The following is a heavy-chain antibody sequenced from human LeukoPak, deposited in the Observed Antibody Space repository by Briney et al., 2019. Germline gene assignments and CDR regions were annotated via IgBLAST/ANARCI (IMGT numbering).Heavy chain of an antibody. J-gene: IGHJ4*02. CDR1: SGSISNGYW. D-gene: IGHD1-26*01. V-gene: IGHV4-4*02. Sequence: PSETLSLTCAVSSGSISNGYWWSWVRQPPGKGLECIGEIHHSGSTNYNPSLKSRVTISVDKSKNQFSLRLTSVTAADTAVYYCARGYTGSYRDYWGQGTLVTVSS. CDR3: ARGYTGSYRDY. CDR2: IHHSGST.